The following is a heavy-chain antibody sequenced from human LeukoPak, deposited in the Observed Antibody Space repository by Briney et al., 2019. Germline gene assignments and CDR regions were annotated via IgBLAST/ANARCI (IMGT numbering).Heavy chain of an antibody. D-gene: IGHD2-15*01. CDR1: GFTFSSYW. CDR3: ARDQGIVVVVAAYLFDY. Sequence: GGSLRLSCAASGFTFSSYWMSWVRQAPGKGLEWVANIKQDGSEKYYVDPVKGRFTISRDNAKNSLYLQMNSLRAEDTAVYYCARDQGIVVVVAAYLFDYWGQGTLVTVSS. J-gene: IGHJ4*02. CDR2: IKQDGSEK. V-gene: IGHV3-7*01.